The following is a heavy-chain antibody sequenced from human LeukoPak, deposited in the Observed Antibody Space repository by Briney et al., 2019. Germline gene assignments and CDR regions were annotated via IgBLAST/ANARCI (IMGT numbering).Heavy chain of an antibody. CDR2: IYHSGST. CDR3: ARVRVGYSSSWLDY. Sequence: SETLSLTCTVSGYSISSGYYWGWIRQPPGKGLEWIGSIYHSGSTYYNPSLKSRVTISVDTSKNQFSLKLSSVTAADTAVYYCARVRVGYSSSWLDYWGQGTLVTVSS. V-gene: IGHV4-38-2*02. J-gene: IGHJ4*02. D-gene: IGHD6-13*01. CDR1: GYSISSGYY.